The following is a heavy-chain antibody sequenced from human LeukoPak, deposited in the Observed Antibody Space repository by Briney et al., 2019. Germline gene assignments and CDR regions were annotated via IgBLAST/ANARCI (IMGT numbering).Heavy chain of an antibody. Sequence: PGGSLRLSCAASGFTFSSYGMHWVRQAPGKGLEWVANIKQDGSEKYYVDSVKGRFTISRDNAKNSLYLQMNSLRAEDTAVYYCARGQKQWLVRRPLDYWGQGTLVTVSS. CDR3: ARGQKQWLVRRPLDY. CDR1: GFTFSSYG. J-gene: IGHJ4*02. CDR2: IKQDGSEK. V-gene: IGHV3-7*01. D-gene: IGHD6-19*01.